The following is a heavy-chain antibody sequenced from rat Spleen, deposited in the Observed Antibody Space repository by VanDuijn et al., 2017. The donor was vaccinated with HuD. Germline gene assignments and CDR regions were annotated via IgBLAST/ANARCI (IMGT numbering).Heavy chain of an antibody. D-gene: IGHD1-12*02. CDR3: ARQDYYDGTYYGDYVMDA. V-gene: IGHV5-7*01. CDR2: ISYDGSST. J-gene: IGHJ4*01. Sequence: EVQLVESGGGLVQPGRSLKLSCAASGFTFSDYNMAWVRQAPKKGLEWVATISYDGSSTYYRDSVKGRFTISRDNAKSTLYLQMDSLRSEDTATYYCARQDYYDGTYYGDYVMDAWGQGASVTVSS. CDR1: GFTFSDYN.